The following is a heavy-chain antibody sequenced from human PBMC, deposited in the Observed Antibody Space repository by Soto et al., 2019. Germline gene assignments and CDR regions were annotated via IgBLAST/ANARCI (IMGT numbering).Heavy chain of an antibody. CDR1: GGSISSYY. D-gene: IGHD2-15*01. CDR3: ARHRAGGQRNAFDL. V-gene: IGHV4-59*08. CDR2: IHYSGST. J-gene: IGHJ3*01. Sequence: PSETLSLTCTVSGGSISSYYWSWIRQPPGKGLEWIGYIHYSGSTDYNPSLKSRVTISVDTSKNQFSLNLSSVTAADTAVYSCARHRAGGQRNAFDLWRQGTMVNGSS.